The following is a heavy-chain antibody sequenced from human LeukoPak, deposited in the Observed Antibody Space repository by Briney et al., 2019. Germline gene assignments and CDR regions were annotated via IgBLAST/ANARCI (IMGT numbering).Heavy chain of an antibody. V-gene: IGHV3-9*01. CDR3: AKAPNWNYDPYFDY. J-gene: IGHJ4*02. D-gene: IGHD1-7*01. CDR2: ISWNSGSI. CDR1: GFTFSDYY. Sequence: GGSLRLSCATSGFTFSDYYMSWIRQAPGKGLEWVSGISWNSGSIGYADSVKGRFTISRDNAKNSLYLQMNSLRAEDTALYYCAKAPNWNYDPYFDYWGQGTLVTVSS.